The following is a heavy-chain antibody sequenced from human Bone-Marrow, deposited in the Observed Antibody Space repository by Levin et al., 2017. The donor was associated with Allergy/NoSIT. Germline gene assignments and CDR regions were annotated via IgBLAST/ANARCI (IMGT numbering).Heavy chain of an antibody. J-gene: IGHJ3*02. CDR1: GFTFSTST. D-gene: IGHD1-1*01. CDR2: IVVGTGNT. Sequence: SVKVSCKASGFTFSTSTIQWVRQARGERLEWIGWIVVGTGNTNYAHKFQEGVTITRDMSISTAYMELSSLRSDDTAVYYCAARPGGYASFDIWGRGTVVTVSS. V-gene: IGHV1-58*02. CDR3: AARPGGYASFDI.